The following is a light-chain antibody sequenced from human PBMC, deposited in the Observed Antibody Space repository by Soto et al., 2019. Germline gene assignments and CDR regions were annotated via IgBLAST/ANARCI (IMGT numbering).Light chain of an antibody. J-gene: IGKJ2*01. Sequence: EIVLTQSPATLSLSPGERATLSCRASQSVSSYLAWYQQKPGQAPRLLIYDASNRATGIPARFSGSGSGTDFPLTIISLEPEDFAVYYCQQRSNWPPYTFGQGTKLEIK. CDR1: QSVSSY. CDR2: DAS. V-gene: IGKV3-11*01. CDR3: QQRSNWPPYT.